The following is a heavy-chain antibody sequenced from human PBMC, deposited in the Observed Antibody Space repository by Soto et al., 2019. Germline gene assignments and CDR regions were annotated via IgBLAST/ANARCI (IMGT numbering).Heavy chain of an antibody. V-gene: IGHV1-46*01. J-gene: IGHJ4*02. CDR3: ARGGHVVVVTAALDF. Sequence: QVQLVQSGAEVKKPGASVKVSCKASGDTFTDYYIHWVRQAPGQGLEWMGTVNPSGGHTTYAQHFLGRMTMTRDTTTSTLYMELTSLTSEDTAVYYCARGGHVVVVTAALDFWGQGTLVTVSS. CDR2: VNPSGGHT. CDR1: GDTFTDYY. D-gene: IGHD2-21*02.